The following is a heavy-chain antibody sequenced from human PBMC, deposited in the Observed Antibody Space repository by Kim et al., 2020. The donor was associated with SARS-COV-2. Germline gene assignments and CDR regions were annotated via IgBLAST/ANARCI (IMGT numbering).Heavy chain of an antibody. V-gene: IGHV1-46*01. Sequence: AQKFQGRVTMTRDTSTSTVYMELSSLRSEDTAVYYCAREGSSGWQPNFDYWGQGTLVTVSS. D-gene: IGHD6-19*01. CDR3: AREGSSGWQPNFDY. J-gene: IGHJ4*02.